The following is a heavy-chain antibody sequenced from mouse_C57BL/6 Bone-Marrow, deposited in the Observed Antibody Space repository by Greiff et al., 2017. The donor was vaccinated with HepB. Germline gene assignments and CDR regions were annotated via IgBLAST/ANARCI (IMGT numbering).Heavy chain of an antibody. J-gene: IGHJ2*01. Sequence: VQLQQPGAELVKPGASVKLSCKASGYTFTSYWMHWVKQRPGQGLEWIGMIHPNSGSTNYNEKFKSKATLTVDKSSSTAYMQLSSLTSEDSAVYYCARVRYGNGYFDYWGQGTTLTVSS. V-gene: IGHV1-64*01. D-gene: IGHD2-1*01. CDR1: GYTFTSYW. CDR2: IHPNSGST. CDR3: ARVRYGNGYFDY.